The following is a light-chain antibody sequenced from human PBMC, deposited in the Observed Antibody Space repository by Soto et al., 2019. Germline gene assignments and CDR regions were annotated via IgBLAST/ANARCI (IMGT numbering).Light chain of an antibody. V-gene: IGKV3-15*01. CDR3: QKYNNWPPWT. CDR1: QSVTSN. Sequence: EIVLTQSPATLSVSPGERATLSCRASQSVTSNLAWYQQKPGQGPRLLIYGASTRATGIPARFSGSGSGTEFTLTISSLQSEDFAVYYCQKYNNWPPWTFGQGTKVEIK. J-gene: IGKJ1*01. CDR2: GAS.